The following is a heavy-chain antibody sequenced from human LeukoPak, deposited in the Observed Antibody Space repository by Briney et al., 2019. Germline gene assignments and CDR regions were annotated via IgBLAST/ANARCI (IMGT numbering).Heavy chain of an antibody. Sequence: GGSLRLSCAASGFTFDDYAMHWVRQAPGKGLEWVSLISWDGGSTYYADSVKVRFTISRDNSKNSLYLQMNSLRAEDTALYYCAKGSYYYKDVWGKGTTVTVSS. CDR1: GFTFDDYA. J-gene: IGHJ6*03. CDR3: AKGSYYYKDV. CDR2: ISWDGGST. V-gene: IGHV3-43D*03.